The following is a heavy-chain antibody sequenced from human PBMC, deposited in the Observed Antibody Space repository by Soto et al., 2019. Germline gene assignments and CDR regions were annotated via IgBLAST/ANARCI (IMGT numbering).Heavy chain of an antibody. CDR2: IYHSGST. V-gene: IGHV4-4*02. CDR3: ARETRGNYYDSSGCYFGLVYYYYGMDV. Sequence: SETLSLTCAVSGGSISSSNWWSWVRQPPGKGLEWIGEIYHSGSTNYNPSLKSRVTISVDKSKNQFPLKLSSVTAADTAVYYCARETRGNYYDSSGCYFGLVYYYYGMDVWGQGTTVTVSS. CDR1: GGSISSSNW. D-gene: IGHD3-22*01. J-gene: IGHJ6*02.